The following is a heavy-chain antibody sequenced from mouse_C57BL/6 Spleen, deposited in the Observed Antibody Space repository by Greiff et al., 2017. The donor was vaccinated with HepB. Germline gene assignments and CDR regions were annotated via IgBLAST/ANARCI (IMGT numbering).Heavy chain of an antibody. Sequence: EVQRVESGGGLVKPGGSLKLSCAASGFTFSSYAMSWVRQTPEKRLEWVATISDGGSYTYYPDNVKGRFTISRHNAKNHLYLQMSHLKAEDTAMYYCARYRTYSNSAWFAYWGQGTLVTVSA. CDR3: ARYRTYSNSAWFAY. V-gene: IGHV5-4*01. J-gene: IGHJ3*01. CDR2: ISDGGSYT. CDR1: GFTFSSYA. D-gene: IGHD2-5*01.